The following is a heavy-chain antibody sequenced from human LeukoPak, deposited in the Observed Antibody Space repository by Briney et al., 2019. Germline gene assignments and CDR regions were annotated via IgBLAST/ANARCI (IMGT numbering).Heavy chain of an antibody. CDR2: IYHSGST. V-gene: IGHV4-30-2*01. D-gene: IGHD6-25*01. CDR3: ARVSGTLFDAFDI. CDR1: GGSISSGGYS. Sequence: SETLSLTCAVSGGSISSGGYSWSWIRQPPGKGLEWIGYIYHSGSTYYNPSLKSRVTISVDRSKNQFSLKLSSVTAADTAVYYCARVSGTLFDAFDIWGQGTMVTVSP. J-gene: IGHJ3*02.